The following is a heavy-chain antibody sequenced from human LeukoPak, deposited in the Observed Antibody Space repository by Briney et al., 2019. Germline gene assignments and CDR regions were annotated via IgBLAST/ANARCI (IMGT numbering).Heavy chain of an antibody. D-gene: IGHD4-17*01. Sequence: SETLSLTCAVSGYSISSGYYWGWIRQPPGKGLEWIGSIYHSGSTYYNPSLKSRVTISVDTSKNQFSLKLSSVTAAGTAVYYCARQGDYNGYFDYWGQGTLVTVSS. V-gene: IGHV4-38-2*01. CDR2: IYHSGST. J-gene: IGHJ4*02. CDR1: GYSISSGYY. CDR3: ARQGDYNGYFDY.